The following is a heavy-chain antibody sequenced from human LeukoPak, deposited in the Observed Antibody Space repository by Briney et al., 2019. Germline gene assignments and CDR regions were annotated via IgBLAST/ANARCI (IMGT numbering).Heavy chain of an antibody. Sequence: ASVKVSCKASRYTFTSYGISWVRQAPGQGLEWLGWICAYIGNTNYAQKLQGRVTMSTDTTPSTAYMQLRTPRSDDTALYYCVRVSFIVRGVLILTSKHHGFHWGQGTLVTVSS. CDR3: VRVSFIVRGVLILTSKHHGFH. V-gene: IGHV1-18*01. D-gene: IGHD3-10*01. CDR1: RYTFTSYG. J-gene: IGHJ4*02. CDR2: ICAYIGNT.